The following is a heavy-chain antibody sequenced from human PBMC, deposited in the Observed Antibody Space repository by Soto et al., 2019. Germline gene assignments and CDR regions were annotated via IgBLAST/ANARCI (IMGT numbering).Heavy chain of an antibody. CDR2: ISYDGSNK. V-gene: IGHV3-30*18. D-gene: IGHD4-4*01. CDR1: GFTFRSYG. Sequence: GGSLRLSCAASGFTFRSYGMHWVRQAPGKGLEWVAVISYDGSNKYYADSVKGRSTISRDNSKNTLFLQMNSLRAEDTAVYYCANDYSSYYYGMDVWGQGTTVTVSS. J-gene: IGHJ6*02. CDR3: ANDYSSYYYGMDV.